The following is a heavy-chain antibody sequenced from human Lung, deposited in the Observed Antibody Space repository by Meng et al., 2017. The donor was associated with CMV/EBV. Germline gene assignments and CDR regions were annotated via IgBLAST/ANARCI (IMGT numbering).Heavy chain of an antibody. J-gene: IGHJ6*02. Sequence: GESXKISCAASGFTFSGYWMNWVRQTPGKGLECVANIKQDGSDKYYADSVKGRFTISRDNAENSLYLQMNSLRAEDTAIYYCARGGPCSNGVCSDYGMDVWGQGXTVTVSS. V-gene: IGHV3-7*01. D-gene: IGHD2-8*01. CDR2: IKQDGSDK. CDR1: GFTFSGYW. CDR3: ARGGPCSNGVCSDYGMDV.